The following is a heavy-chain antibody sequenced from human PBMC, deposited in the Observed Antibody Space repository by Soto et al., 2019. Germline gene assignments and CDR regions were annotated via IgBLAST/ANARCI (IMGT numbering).Heavy chain of an antibody. CDR2: IYYSGST. CDR3: ARVLGALDTAMGWFDP. V-gene: IGHV4-31*02. J-gene: IGHJ5*02. D-gene: IGHD5-18*01. CDR1: GGSISSGGYY. Sequence: SSETLSLTXTVSGGSISSGGYYWSWIRQHPGKGLEWIGYIYYSGSTYYNPSLKSRVTISVDTSGNQFSLKLSSVTAADTAVYYCARVLGALDTAMGWFDPWGQGTLVTVSS.